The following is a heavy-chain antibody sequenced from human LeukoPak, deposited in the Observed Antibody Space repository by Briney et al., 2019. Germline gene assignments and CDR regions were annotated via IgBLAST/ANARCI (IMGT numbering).Heavy chain of an antibody. V-gene: IGHV1-2*02. D-gene: IGHD3-16*02. J-gene: IGHJ4*02. CDR3: ARLSTPNLYYFDY. CDR2: INPNSGVT. CDR1: GYTFTDSY. Sequence: ASVKVSCKASGYTFTDSYLHWVRQAPGQGLEWMGWINPNSGVTYYAQKFQGRVSMTRDTSISTAYMEVSRLRSDHSALYYCARLSTPNLYYFDYWGQGTLVTVSS.